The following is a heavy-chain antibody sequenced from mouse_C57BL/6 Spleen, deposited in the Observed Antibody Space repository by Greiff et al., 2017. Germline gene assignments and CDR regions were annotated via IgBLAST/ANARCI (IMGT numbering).Heavy chain of an antibody. CDR1: GFTFSSYA. CDR2: ISDGGSYT. J-gene: IGHJ2*01. V-gene: IGHV5-4*01. CDR3: ARDRDDYGLDY. D-gene: IGHD2-4*01. Sequence: EVKLVESGGGLVKPGGSLKLSCAASGFTFSSYAMSWVRQTPEKRLEWVATISDGGSYTYYPDNVKGRFTISRDNAKKNLYLQMSHLKSEDTAMYYCARDRDDYGLDYWGQGTTLTVSS.